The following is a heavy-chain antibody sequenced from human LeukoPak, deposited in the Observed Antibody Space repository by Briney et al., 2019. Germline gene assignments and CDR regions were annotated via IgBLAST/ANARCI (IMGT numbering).Heavy chain of an antibody. CDR1: GFTFSDYY. Sequence: GGSLRLSCAASGFTFSDYYMSWIRQAPGTGREWLSYIISSGTTIYYADSVKGRFTVSRDNAKNSLYLQMNSLRADDTAVYYCARHSSGWSFDYWGQGTLVTVSS. J-gene: IGHJ4*02. V-gene: IGHV3-11*04. CDR3: ARHSSGWSFDY. CDR2: IISSGTTI. D-gene: IGHD3-22*01.